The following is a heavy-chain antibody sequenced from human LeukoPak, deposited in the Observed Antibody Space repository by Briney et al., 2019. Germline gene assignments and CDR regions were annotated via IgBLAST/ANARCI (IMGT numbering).Heavy chain of an antibody. V-gene: IGHV3-48*03. CDR2: ISSSGSTI. CDR1: GFTFSSYE. Sequence: GGSLRLSCAASGFTFSSYEMNGVRQAPGKGLEWVSYISSSGSTIYYADSVKGRFTISRHNSKNSLYLQMNSLRAEDTAVYYCARRGMITFGGVIDDPAYYFDYWGQGTLVTVSS. CDR3: ARRGMITFGGVIDDPAYYFDY. D-gene: IGHD3-16*02. J-gene: IGHJ4*02.